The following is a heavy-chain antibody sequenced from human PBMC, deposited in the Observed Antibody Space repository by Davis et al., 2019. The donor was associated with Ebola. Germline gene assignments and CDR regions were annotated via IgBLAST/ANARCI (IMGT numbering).Heavy chain of an antibody. CDR3: ARGWFPRWRWFDH. D-gene: IGHD5-24*01. V-gene: IGHV4-34*01. Sequence: MPSETLSLSCAVYGGSFSGFYRSWIRQSPGKGLEWIGEIEYIGSTNYNPSFQTRLTISVDTSKNQSSLRLNSVTAADTAVYYCARGWFPRWRWFDHWGQGTLVTVSS. J-gene: IGHJ5*02. CDR1: GGSFSGFY. CDR2: IEYIGST.